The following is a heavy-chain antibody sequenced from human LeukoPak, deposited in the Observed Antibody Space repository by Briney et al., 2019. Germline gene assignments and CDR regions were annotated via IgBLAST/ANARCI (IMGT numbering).Heavy chain of an antibody. CDR1: GFTFSSYG. J-gene: IGHJ4*02. CDR3: AKDPEVRRVSGIAAAGPPFDY. CDR2: IRYDGSNK. D-gene: IGHD6-13*01. Sequence: GGSLRLSCAASGFTFSSYGMHWVRQAPGKGLEWVAFIRYDGSNKYYADSVKGRFTISRDNSKNTLYLQMNSLRAEDTAVYYCAKDPEVRRVSGIAAAGPPFDYWAQGTLVTVSS. V-gene: IGHV3-30*02.